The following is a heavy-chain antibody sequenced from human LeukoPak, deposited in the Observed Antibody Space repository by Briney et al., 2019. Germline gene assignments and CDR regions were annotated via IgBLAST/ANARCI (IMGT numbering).Heavy chain of an antibody. V-gene: IGHV3-15*01. CDR3: TTDRDAFDI. CDR1: VFTLSNAW. CDR2: IKSKTDGGTT. J-gene: IGHJ3*02. Sequence: GGSLRLYCAASVFTLSNAWMRWVRQAQWKGREWVGRIKSKTDGGTTDYAAPVKGRFTISRDDSKNTLYLQMNSLKTEDTAVYYCTTDRDAFDIWGQGTMVTVSS.